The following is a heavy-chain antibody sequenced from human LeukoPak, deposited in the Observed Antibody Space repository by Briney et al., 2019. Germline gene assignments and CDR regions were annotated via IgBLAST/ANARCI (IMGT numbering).Heavy chain of an antibody. V-gene: IGHV3-23*01. J-gene: IGHJ4*02. CDR3: ARDITSHYFDY. CDR2: ISGSGGST. Sequence: GGSLRLSCAASGFTFSSYAMGWVRQAPGKGLEWVSAISGSGGSTYYADSVKGRFTISRDNSRNTLYLQMNSLRVDDTAIYYCARDITSHYFDYCGQGALVTVSS. D-gene: IGHD1-14*01. CDR1: GFTFSSYA.